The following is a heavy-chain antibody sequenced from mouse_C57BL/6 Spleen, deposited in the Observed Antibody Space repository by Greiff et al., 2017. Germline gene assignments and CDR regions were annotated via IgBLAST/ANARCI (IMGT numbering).Heavy chain of an antibody. D-gene: IGHD1-1*01. CDR2: INPSNGGT. V-gene: IGHV1-53*01. CDR3: ARGDYGSSGTWFAY. Sequence: QVQLQQPGTELVKPGASVKLSCKASGYTFTSYWMHWVKQRPGQGLEWIGNINPSNGGTNYNEKFKSKATLTVDKSASTAYMQLSSLTSEDSAVYYCARGDYGSSGTWFAYWGQGTLVTVSA. CDR1: GYTFTSYW. J-gene: IGHJ3*01.